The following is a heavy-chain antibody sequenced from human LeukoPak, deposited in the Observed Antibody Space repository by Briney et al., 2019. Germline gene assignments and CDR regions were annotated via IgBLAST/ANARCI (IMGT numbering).Heavy chain of an antibody. V-gene: IGHV3-30*02. CDR1: GFTFSSYG. CDR2: IRYDGSNK. Sequence: GGSLRLSCAASGFTFSSYGMHWVRQAASKGLECVAFIRYDGSNKYYADSVKGRFTISRDNSKNTLYLQMNSLRAEDTAVYYCASEVIVVVVAATPHAFDIWGQGTMVTVSS. CDR3: ASEVIVVVVAATPHAFDI. J-gene: IGHJ3*02. D-gene: IGHD2-15*01.